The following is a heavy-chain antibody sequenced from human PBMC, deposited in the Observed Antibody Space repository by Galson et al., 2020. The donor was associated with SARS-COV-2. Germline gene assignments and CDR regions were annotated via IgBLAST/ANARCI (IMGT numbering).Heavy chain of an antibody. CDR3: ARLRRDGTNFLSDSFDS. J-gene: IGHJ4*02. CDR2: IFSSGSF. V-gene: IGHV4-39*02. CDR1: GESISNINYY. Sequence: SETLSLTCTVSGESISNINYYWGWVRQPPGKGLEWIGTIFSSGSFYYNPSLESRITISLDMSNNIFSLDLTSVTAADTAMYYCARLRRDGTNFLSDSFDSWGQGTLVTVSS. D-gene: IGHD4-17*01.